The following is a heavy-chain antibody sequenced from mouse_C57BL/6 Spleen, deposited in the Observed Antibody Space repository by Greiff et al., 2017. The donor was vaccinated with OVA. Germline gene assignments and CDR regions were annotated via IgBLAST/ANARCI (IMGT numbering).Heavy chain of an antibody. V-gene: IGHV1-54*01. J-gene: IGHJ4*01. CDR3: ARCGTELDY. Sequence: QVQLQQSGAELVRPGTSVKVSCKASGYAFTNYLIEWVKQRPGQGLEWIGVINPGSGGTNYNEKFKGKATLTADTSSSTAYMQLSSLTSEDSAVYFCARCGTELDYWGQGTSVTVSS. CDR2: INPGSGGT. CDR1: GYAFTNYL.